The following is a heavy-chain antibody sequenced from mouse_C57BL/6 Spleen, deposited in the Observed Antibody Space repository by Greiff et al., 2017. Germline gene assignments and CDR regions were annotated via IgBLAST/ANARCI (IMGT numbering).Heavy chain of an antibody. CDR3: ARRYYGSSHWYFDV. V-gene: IGHV3-6*01. J-gene: IGHJ1*03. CDR2: ISYDGSN. CDR1: GYSITSGYY. D-gene: IGHD1-1*01. Sequence: EVKLQESGPGLVKPSQSLSLTCSVTGYSITSGYYWNWIRQFPGNKLEWMGYISYDGSNNYNPSLKNRIPITRDTSKNQFFLKLNSVTTEDTATYDSARRYYGSSHWYFDVWGTGTTVTVSS.